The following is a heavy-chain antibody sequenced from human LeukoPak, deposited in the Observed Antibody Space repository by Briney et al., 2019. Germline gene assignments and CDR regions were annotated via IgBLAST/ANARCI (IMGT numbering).Heavy chain of an antibody. CDR3: ARIGGSGSYSGHYFDH. V-gene: IGHV3-74*01. CDR1: GFTFSTYW. J-gene: IGHJ4*02. D-gene: IGHD3-10*01. CDR2: ISTDGSVT. Sequence: PGGSLGLSCAASGFTFSTYWMHWVRRAPGKGLVWVSRISTDGSVTSYADSVKGRFTISRDNAKNTMYLQMNSLRAEDTAVYYCARIGGSGSYSGHYFDHWGQGTLVTVSS.